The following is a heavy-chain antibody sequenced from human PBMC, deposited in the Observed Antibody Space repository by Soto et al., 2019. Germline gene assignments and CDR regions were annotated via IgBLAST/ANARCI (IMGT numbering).Heavy chain of an antibody. CDR3: ARNSVGLHY. D-gene: IGHD2-21*01. CDR1: GLIFSNYK. Sequence: PGGSLRLSCAPSGLIFSNYKKHWVRQAPGKGLVWVSRINTDGSITDYADSVKGRFTVSRDNPKNTLYLQMNSLRAEDTAVYYFARNSVGLHYCGQGTLVTVSP. CDR2: INTDGSIT. V-gene: IGHV3-74*01. J-gene: IGHJ4*02.